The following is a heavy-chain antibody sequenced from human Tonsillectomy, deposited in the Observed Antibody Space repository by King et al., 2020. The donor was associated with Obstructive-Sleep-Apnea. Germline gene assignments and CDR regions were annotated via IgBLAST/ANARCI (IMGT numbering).Heavy chain of an antibody. Sequence: VQLQESGPGLVKPSETLSLTCTVSGGSISNYYWSWIRQPPGKGLEWIGYMYYSGNTNFNPSLKSRVTISADTSKIQFSLRLSSVTAADTAVYYCWRHRGVEDYGGYGDYFDYWGQGTLVTVSS. CDR2: MYYSGNT. V-gene: IGHV4-59*08. J-gene: IGHJ4*02. CDR1: GGSISNYY. D-gene: IGHD5-12*01. CDR3: WRHRGVEDYGGYGDYFDY.